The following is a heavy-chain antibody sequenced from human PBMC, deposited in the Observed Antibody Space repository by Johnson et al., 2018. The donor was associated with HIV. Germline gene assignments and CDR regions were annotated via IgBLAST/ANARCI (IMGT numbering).Heavy chain of an antibody. CDR3: AKARGLHSGAFDI. J-gene: IGHJ3*02. CDR1: RFTFSSYA. Sequence: VQLVESGGGVVQPGRSLRLSCVASRFTFSSYAMNWVRQAPGKGLEWVSAISGSGDSTYYADSVKGRFTISRDNSKNTLYLQMNSLRDEDTAVYFCAKARGLHSGAFDIWGQGTMVTVSS. V-gene: IGHV3-23*04. D-gene: IGHD4-11*01. CDR2: ISGSGDST.